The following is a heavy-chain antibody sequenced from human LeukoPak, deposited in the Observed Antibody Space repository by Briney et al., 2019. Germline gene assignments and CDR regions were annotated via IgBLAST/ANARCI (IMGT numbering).Heavy chain of an antibody. V-gene: IGHV4-59*11. D-gene: IGHD1-1*01. CDR3: ARLWGTTVPGTTHPYPYMDV. J-gene: IGHJ6*03. CDR2: INYSGDT. Sequence: SETLSLTCTVSGVSITNHYWTWIRQPPGKGLEWIAYINYSGDTPYSPSLNNPVTISIDTSKNQFSLRLTSVTAADTAVYYCARLWGTTVPGTTHPYPYMDVWGKGTTVTVSS. CDR1: GVSITNHY.